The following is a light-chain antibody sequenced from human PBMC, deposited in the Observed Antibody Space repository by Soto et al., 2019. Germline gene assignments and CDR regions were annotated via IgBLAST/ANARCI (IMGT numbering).Light chain of an antibody. Sequence: EIELTQSPGTLSLSPGESATLSCRASQSFSTNYVAWYQHKAGQAPRLLIYGASTRATGIPDRFSGSGSGTDYTHTISRLEPEDFAVYYCQQYASSMVYTFGQGTKLEVK. CDR1: QSFSTNY. CDR3: QQYASSMVYT. CDR2: GAS. J-gene: IGKJ2*01. V-gene: IGKV3-20*01.